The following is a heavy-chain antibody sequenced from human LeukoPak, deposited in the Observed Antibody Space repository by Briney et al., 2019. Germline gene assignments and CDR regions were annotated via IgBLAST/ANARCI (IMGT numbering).Heavy chain of an antibody. Sequence: GGSLRLSCVVSGFTLSDYYMSWIRQAPGKGLEWISYSSGSGATIYYAASVKGRFTISRDNAKNSVYLQMNSLRVEDTAVYYCGRGWAVDFWGQGTLVTVSS. CDR3: GRGWAVDF. CDR2: SSGSGATI. D-gene: IGHD5-24*01. V-gene: IGHV3-11*04. J-gene: IGHJ4*02. CDR1: GFTLSDYY.